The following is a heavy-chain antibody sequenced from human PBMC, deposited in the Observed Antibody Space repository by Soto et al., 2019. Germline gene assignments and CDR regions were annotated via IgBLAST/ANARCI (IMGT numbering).Heavy chain of an antibody. Sequence: SETLSLTCTVSGGSISSYYWSWIRQPPGKGLEWIGYIYYSGSTNYNPSLKSRVTISVDTSKNQFSLKLSSVTAADTAVYYCASHSGYDFGGFDYWGQGTLVTVS. J-gene: IGHJ4*02. CDR2: IYYSGST. V-gene: IGHV4-59*01. D-gene: IGHD5-12*01. CDR3: ASHSGYDFGGFDY. CDR1: GGSISSYY.